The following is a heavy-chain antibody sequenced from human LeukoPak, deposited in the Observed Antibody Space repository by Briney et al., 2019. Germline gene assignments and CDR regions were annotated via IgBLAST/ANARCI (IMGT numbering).Heavy chain of an antibody. Sequence: GGSLRLSCAASGFTFSSYSMNWVRQAPGKGLKWVSSISSSSYIYYADSVKGRFTISRDNAKNSLYLQMNSLRAEDTAVYYCAREINDYIWGSYRTNYFDYWGQGTLVTVSS. CDR3: AREINDYIWGSYRTNYFDY. V-gene: IGHV3-21*01. CDR1: GFTFSSYS. D-gene: IGHD3-16*02. J-gene: IGHJ4*02. CDR2: ISSSSYI.